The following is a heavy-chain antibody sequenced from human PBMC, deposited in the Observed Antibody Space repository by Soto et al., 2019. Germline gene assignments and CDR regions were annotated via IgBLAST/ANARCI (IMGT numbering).Heavy chain of an antibody. J-gene: IGHJ3*02. D-gene: IGHD6-19*01. CDR3: ARVKTGVAVAGAFDI. V-gene: IGHV1-18*01. CDR2: ISAYNGNT. CDR1: GYTFTSYG. Sequence: ASVKVSCTASGYTFTSYGISWVRQAPGQGLEWMGWISAYNGNTNYAQKLQGRVTMTTDTSTSTAYMELRSLRSDDTAVYYCARVKTGVAVAGAFDIWGQGTMVTVSS.